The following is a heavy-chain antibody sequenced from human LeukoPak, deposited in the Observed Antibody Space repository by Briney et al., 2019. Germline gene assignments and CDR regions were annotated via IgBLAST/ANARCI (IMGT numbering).Heavy chain of an antibody. CDR1: GFTFTTYS. Sequence: GGSLRLSCAASGFTFTTYSMNWVRQAPGKGLEWVSYISDSSSTIYYADSVKGRFTISRDNSKNTLYLQMGSLRAEDMAVYYCARGRYYDFWSGYYAFDYWGQGTLVTVSS. CDR2: ISDSSSTI. V-gene: IGHV3-48*01. D-gene: IGHD3-3*01. CDR3: ARGRYYDFWSGYYAFDY. J-gene: IGHJ4*02.